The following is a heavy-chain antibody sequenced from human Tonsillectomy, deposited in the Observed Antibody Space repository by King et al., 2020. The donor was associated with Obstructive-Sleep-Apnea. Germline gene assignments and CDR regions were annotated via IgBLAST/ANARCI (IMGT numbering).Heavy chain of an antibody. CDR2: IYYSGST. CDR3: AREEIVTDWFDP. V-gene: IGHV4-31*03. D-gene: IGHD2/OR15-2a*01. J-gene: IGHJ5*02. Sequence: QLQESGPGLVKPSQTLSLTCTVSGGSISSGGYYWSWIRQHPGKCLEWIGDIYYSGSTYYNPSLKSRVTISVDTSKNQFSLKLRSVTAADTAVYYCAREEIVTDWFDPWGQGTLVTVSS. CDR1: GGSISSGGYY.